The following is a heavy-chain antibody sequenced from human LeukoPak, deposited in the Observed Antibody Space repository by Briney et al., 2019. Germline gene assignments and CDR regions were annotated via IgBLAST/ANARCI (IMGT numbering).Heavy chain of an antibody. CDR3: ARDLGLRYGSGAYRFDP. V-gene: IGHV3-33*08. J-gene: IGHJ5*02. Sequence: GGSLRLSCAAYGFSFSTYGMHWVRQTPGKRLESVAVIWYDGSHQYYADSVKGRFTISRDMSNNTLYLQMNNLRVDDTALYYCARDLGLRYGSGAYRFDPWGQGTQVIVSS. CDR1: GFSFSTYG. CDR2: IWYDGSHQ. D-gene: IGHD3-10*01.